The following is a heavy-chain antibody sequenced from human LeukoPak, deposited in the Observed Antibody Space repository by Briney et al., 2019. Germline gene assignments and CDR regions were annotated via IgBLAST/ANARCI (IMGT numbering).Heavy chain of an antibody. J-gene: IGHJ4*02. Sequence: GRSLRLSCAASGFTFSSYAMHWVRQAPGKGLEWVAVISYDGSNKYYADSVKSRFTISRDNSKNTLYLQMNSLRAEDTAVYYCARVVGYGSGSWPYFDYWGQGTLVTVSS. V-gene: IGHV3-30-3*01. CDR1: GFTFSSYA. CDR3: ARVVGYGSGSWPYFDY. CDR2: ISYDGSNK. D-gene: IGHD3-10*01.